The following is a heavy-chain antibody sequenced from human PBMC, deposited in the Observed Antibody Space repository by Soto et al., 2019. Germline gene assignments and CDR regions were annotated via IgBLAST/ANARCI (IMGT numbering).Heavy chain of an antibody. J-gene: IGHJ4*02. Sequence: QVQLVESGEGLVKPGGSLRLSCAASGFTFSDYYMSWIRQAPGKGLEWVSYISSSSSYTNYADSVKGRFTISRDNAKNSLYLQMNSLRAEDTAVYYCAGIAAAGTGVDYWGQGTLVTVSS. CDR1: GFTFSDYY. D-gene: IGHD6-13*01. CDR3: AGIAAAGTGVDY. CDR2: ISSSSSYT. V-gene: IGHV3-11*05.